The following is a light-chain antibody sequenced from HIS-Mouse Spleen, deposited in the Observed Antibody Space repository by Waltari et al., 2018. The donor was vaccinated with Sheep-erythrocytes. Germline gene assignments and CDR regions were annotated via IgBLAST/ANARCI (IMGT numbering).Light chain of an antibody. V-gene: IGLV2-8*01. CDR1: SSDGGGFNY. CDR2: EVS. J-gene: IGLJ3*02. CDR3: SSYAGSNNWV. Sequence: QSALTQPPSSSGSPGQSVTISCTGTSSDGGGFNYVSWYQQHPGKAPKLTIYEVSKRPSGVPDRFSGSKSGNTASLTVSGLQAEDEADYYCSSYAGSNNWVFGGGTKLTVL.